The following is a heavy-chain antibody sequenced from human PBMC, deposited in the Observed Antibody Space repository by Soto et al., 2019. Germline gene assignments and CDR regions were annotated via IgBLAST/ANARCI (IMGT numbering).Heavy chain of an antibody. Sequence: GGSLRLSCAASGFTVSSNYMSWVRQAPGKGLEWVSVIYSSGNTYYAESVKGRFTISRDNSKNTLFLQMNSLRAEDPAVYYCVKRGFTSGWYAESWGQGTPVTVSS. CDR1: GFTVSSNY. CDR3: VKRGFTSGWYAES. CDR2: IYSSGNT. D-gene: IGHD6-19*01. V-gene: IGHV3-53*01. J-gene: IGHJ5*02.